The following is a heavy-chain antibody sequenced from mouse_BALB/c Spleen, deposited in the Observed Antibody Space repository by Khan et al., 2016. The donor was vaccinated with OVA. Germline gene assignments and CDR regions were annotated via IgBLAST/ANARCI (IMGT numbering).Heavy chain of an antibody. J-gene: IGHJ3*01. D-gene: IGHD1-1*02. Sequence: EVQLVESGPSLVKPSQSLSLTCSVTGDSITSGYWNWIRKLPGNKLEYMGYISYSGSTYYNPSLKSRISVTRDTSKNQYYLKLNSVATEDDGSIYCARFGIYVWFAYWGQGTLVTVSA. CDR1: GDSITSGY. CDR2: ISYSGST. CDR3: ARFGIYVWFAY. V-gene: IGHV3-8*02.